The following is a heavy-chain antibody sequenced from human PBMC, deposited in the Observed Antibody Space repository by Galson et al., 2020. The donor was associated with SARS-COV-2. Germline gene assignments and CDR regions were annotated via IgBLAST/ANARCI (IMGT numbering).Heavy chain of an antibody. CDR2: IYWDDDK. V-gene: IGHV2-5*02. J-gene: IGHJ3*01. CDR1: GFSLSISGVG. CDR3: AHKPPGGPVADAFDV. Sequence: KMSGPTLVKPTQTLTLTCTFSGFSLSISGVGVGWIRQPPGQALEWLALIYWDDDKRYRPSLKSRFTITKDTSKNQVVLTMANMDPVDTGTYYCAHKPPGGPVADAFDVWGRGTMVTVSS. D-gene: IGHD3-10*01.